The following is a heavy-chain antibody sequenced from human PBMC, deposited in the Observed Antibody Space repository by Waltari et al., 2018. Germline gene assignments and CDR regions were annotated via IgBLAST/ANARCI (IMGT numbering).Heavy chain of an antibody. CDR2: IWYDGSNK. D-gene: IGHD4-17*01. Sequence: QVQLVESGGGVVQPGRSLRLSCAASGFTFSSYGMHWVRQAPGKGLEWVAVIWYDGSNKYYADSVKGRVTISRDNSKNTLYLQMNSLRAEDTAVYYCARDGDGDYYYVFDIWGQGTMVTVSS. CDR3: ARDGDGDYYYVFDI. V-gene: IGHV3-33*01. CDR1: GFTFSSYG. J-gene: IGHJ3*02.